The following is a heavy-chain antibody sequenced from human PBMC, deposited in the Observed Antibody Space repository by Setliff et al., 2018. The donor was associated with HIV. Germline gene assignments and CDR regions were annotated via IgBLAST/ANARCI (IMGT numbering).Heavy chain of an antibody. CDR2: ISAYSGKT. V-gene: IGHV1-18*01. CDR1: GYTFIRCG. Sequence: ASVKVSCKASGYTFIRCGISWVRQAPGQGLEWMGWISAYSGKTNYAQKFQGRVTMTTDTSTSTAYMELRSLRSDDTAVYYCATDPPGEQWLYYWYFDLWGRGTLVTVSS. D-gene: IGHD6-19*01. J-gene: IGHJ2*01. CDR3: ATDPPGEQWLYYWYFDL.